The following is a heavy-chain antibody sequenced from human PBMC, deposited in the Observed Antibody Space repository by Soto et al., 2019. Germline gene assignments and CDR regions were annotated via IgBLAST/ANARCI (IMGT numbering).Heavy chain of an antibody. V-gene: IGHV4-4*07. CDR2: MQHTGNT. Sequence: QVQLQESGPGLVKPSETLSLTCAVSGASIRSYHWSWIRQPAGKGLEWIGRMQHTGNTNYNPSLKSRVTMSVDTSKNQISLKMTSETAADTAVYFCAKDVSSRRWFDPWGQGILVIVSS. D-gene: IGHD3-16*01. CDR1: GASIRSYH. CDR3: AKDVSSRRWFDP. J-gene: IGHJ5*02.